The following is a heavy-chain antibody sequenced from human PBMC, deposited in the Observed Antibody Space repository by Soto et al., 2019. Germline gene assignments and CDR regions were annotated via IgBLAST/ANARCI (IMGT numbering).Heavy chain of an antibody. J-gene: IGHJ6*03. CDR3: ARRPRILSYYYMDV. D-gene: IGHD2-15*01. CDR1: GYTFTSYG. CDR2: ISAYNGNT. Sequence: ASVKVSCKASGYTFTSYGIRWVRQAPGQGLEWMGWISAYNGNTNYAQKLQGRVTMTTDTSTSTAYMELRSLRSDDTAVYYCARRPRILSYYYMDVWGKGTTVTVSS. V-gene: IGHV1-18*01.